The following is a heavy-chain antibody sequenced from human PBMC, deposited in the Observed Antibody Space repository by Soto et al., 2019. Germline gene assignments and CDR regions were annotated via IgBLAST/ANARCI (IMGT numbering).Heavy chain of an antibody. CDR2: ISYDGSNK. J-gene: IGHJ4*02. V-gene: IGHV3-30*18. Sequence: QVQLVESGGGVVQPGRSLRLSCAASGFTFSSYGMHWVRQAPGKGLEWVAVISYDGSNKYYADSVKGRFTISRDNSKNTLYLQRNSLRAEDTAVYYCAKDRTRVYTAMVLDYWGQGTLVTVSS. D-gene: IGHD5-18*01. CDR1: GFTFSSYG. CDR3: AKDRTRVYTAMVLDY.